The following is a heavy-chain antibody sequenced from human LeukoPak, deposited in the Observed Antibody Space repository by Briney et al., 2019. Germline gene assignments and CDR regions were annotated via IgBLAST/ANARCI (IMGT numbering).Heavy chain of an antibody. CDR3: ARGLGLRYFDWLLYRGTVDY. V-gene: IGHV3-48*03. D-gene: IGHD3-9*01. CDR1: GFTFSSYE. J-gene: IGHJ4*02. CDR2: ISSSGSTI. Sequence: QPGGSLRLSCAASGFTFSSYEMNWVRQAPGKGLEWVSYISSSGSTIYYADSVKGRFTISRDNAKNSLYLQMNSLRAEDTAVYCCARGLGLRYFDWLLYRGTVDYWGQGTLVTVSS.